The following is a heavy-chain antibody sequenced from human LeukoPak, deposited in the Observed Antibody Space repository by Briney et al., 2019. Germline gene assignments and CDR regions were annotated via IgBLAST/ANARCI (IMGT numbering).Heavy chain of an antibody. CDR3: ATGFGERRLLSVYGYFFDF. Sequence: ASVKVSCKISGHSLTEVSMHWVRQSPGKGLEWMGSFDPEDNDPIYAEELQGRVTMTEDTSRDTAYMELSSLTSEDTAVYCCATGFGERRLLSVYGYFFDFWGQGTLVTVSS. V-gene: IGHV1-24*01. CDR1: GHSLTEVS. CDR2: FDPEDNDP. J-gene: IGHJ4*02. D-gene: IGHD3-10*01.